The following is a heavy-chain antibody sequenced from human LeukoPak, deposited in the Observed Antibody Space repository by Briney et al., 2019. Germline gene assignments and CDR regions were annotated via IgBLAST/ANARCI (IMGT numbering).Heavy chain of an antibody. CDR1: GGSISSGSYY. J-gene: IGHJ4*02. CDR3: ARARDYYDRGLGY. CDR2: IYTSGST. D-gene: IGHD3-22*01. Sequence: ASETLSLTCTVSGGSISSGSYYWSWIRQPAGKGLEWIGRIYTSGSTNYNPSLKSRVTISVDTSKNQFSLKLSSVTAADTAVYYCARARDYYDRGLGYWGQGTLVTVSS. V-gene: IGHV4-61*02.